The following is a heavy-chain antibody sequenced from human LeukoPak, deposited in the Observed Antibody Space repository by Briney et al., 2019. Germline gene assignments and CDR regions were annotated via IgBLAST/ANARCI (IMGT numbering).Heavy chain of an antibody. D-gene: IGHD2-15*01. CDR2: IWYGGSNK. Sequence: GGSLRLSCAASGFTFSSYTMSWVRQTPGKGLEWVAVIWYGGSNKYYADSVKGRFTISRDNSKNTLYLQMNSLRAEDTAVYYCARVVEGNWFDPWGQGTLVTVSS. CDR3: ARVVEGNWFDP. V-gene: IGHV3-33*08. CDR1: GFTFSSYT. J-gene: IGHJ5*02.